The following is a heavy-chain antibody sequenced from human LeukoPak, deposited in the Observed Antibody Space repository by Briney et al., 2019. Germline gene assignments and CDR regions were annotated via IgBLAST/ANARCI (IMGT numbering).Heavy chain of an antibody. V-gene: IGHV5-51*01. CDR2: IYPGDSDT. CDR1: GYTFTSYW. J-gene: IGHJ4*02. CDR3: ARIIATVTTGFDY. D-gene: IGHD4-17*01. Sequence: GASVKVSCKASGYTFTSYWIGWVRQMPGKGLEWMGIIYPGDSDTRYSPSFQGQVTISADKSISTAYLQWSSLKASDTAMYYCARIIATVTTGFDYWGQGTLVTVSS.